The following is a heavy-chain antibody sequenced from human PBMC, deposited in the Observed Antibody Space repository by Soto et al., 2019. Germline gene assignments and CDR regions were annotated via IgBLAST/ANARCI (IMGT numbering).Heavy chain of an antibody. CDR3: ARHPFFWSGFYAGEHFDY. Sequence: PETLSLTSSVDGGSTSVNNYYWGWIRQPPGKGVELSGTIYYSGSTYYNPYLKSRVTISIDTSKNQVPLKLSSVTAADTSEYYCARHPFFWSGFYAGEHFDYWGQGTLVTVSS. J-gene: IGHJ4*02. V-gene: IGHV4-39*01. D-gene: IGHD3-3*01. CDR2: IYYSGST. CDR1: GGSTSVNNYY.